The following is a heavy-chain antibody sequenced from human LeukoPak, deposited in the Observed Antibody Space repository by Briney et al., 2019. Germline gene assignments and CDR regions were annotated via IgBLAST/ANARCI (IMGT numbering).Heavy chain of an antibody. CDR1: GYSISNNNW. Sequence: PETLSLTCAVSGYSISNNNWWGWIRQPPGKGLEWIGYIDSGGSSNYNPSLKSRVTVSVDTSKTQFSLKLSSVTALDTAIYYCARFNSTYYYYDYWGQGTLVTVSS. V-gene: IGHV4-28*06. J-gene: IGHJ4*02. CDR2: IDSGGSS. D-gene: IGHD2/OR15-2a*01. CDR3: ARFNSTYYYYDY.